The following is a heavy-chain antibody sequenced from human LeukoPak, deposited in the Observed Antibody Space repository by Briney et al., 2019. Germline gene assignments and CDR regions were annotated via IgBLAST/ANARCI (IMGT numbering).Heavy chain of an antibody. J-gene: IGHJ4*02. Sequence: GGSLRLSCAASAFNFNIYVMAWVRQAPGKGLEWVASVNTVSSYIYYADSMRGRFTISRDNAKNSLFLQMNSLRAEDTAVYYCARLRRNSDRSDFFYYYDHWGQGTLVTVSS. CDR3: ARLRRNSDRSDFFYYYDH. CDR1: AFNFNIYV. D-gene: IGHD3-22*01. V-gene: IGHV3-21*01. CDR2: VNTVSSYI.